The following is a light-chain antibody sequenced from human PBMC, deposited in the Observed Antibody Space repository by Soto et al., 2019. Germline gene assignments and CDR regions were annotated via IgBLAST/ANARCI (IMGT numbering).Light chain of an antibody. Sequence: EIVLTQSPGTLSLSQGERATLSCRASQSLSTGYLAWYQQKPGQAPRLLIYAASTRATGIPDRFSGSGSGTDFTLTISRLAPEDFAVYYCQQYDSSSYTLGQGTKREIK. CDR3: QQYDSSSYT. J-gene: IGKJ2*01. V-gene: IGKV3-20*01. CDR1: QSLSTGY. CDR2: AAS.